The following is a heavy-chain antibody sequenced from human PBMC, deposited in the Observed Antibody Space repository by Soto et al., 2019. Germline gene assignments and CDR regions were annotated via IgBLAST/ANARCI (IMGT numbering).Heavy chain of an antibody. CDR2: IYTSGST. D-gene: IGHD3-10*01. J-gene: IGHJ4*02. Sequence: SETLSLTCTVSRGSISSYYWSWIRQPAGKGPEWIGRIYTSGSTNYNPSLKSRVTMSVDTSKNQFSLKLSSVTAADTAVYYCARGQPLIWFGELSPDSFDYWGQGTLVTVSS. V-gene: IGHV4-4*07. CDR3: ARGQPLIWFGELSPDSFDY. CDR1: RGSISSYY.